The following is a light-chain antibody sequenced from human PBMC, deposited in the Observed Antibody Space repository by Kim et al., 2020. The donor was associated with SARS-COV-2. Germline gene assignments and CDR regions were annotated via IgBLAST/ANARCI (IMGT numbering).Light chain of an antibody. Sequence: LGQTVRITCQGDSPRSYYASWYQQKPGQAPVLVIYGKNNRPSGIPDRFSGSSSGNTASLTITGAQAEDEADYYCDSRDSSGNHVVFGGGTQLTVL. CDR2: GKN. CDR3: DSRDSSGNHVV. V-gene: IGLV3-19*01. J-gene: IGLJ2*01. CDR1: SPRSYY.